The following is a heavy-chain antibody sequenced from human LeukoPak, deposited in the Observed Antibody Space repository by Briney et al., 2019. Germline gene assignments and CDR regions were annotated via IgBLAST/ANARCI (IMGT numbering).Heavy chain of an antibody. CDR3: ARENYDFWSGYFSSTNWFDP. V-gene: IGHV1-46*01. Sequence: ASVKVSCKASGYTYTSYYMHWVRQAPGQGLAWMGIINPSGGCTSYAQKFQGRVTMTRDTSTSTVYMELSSLRSEDTAVYYCARENYDFWSGYFSSTNWFDPWGQGTLVTVSS. CDR1: GYTYTSYY. CDR2: INPSGGCT. D-gene: IGHD3-3*01. J-gene: IGHJ5*02.